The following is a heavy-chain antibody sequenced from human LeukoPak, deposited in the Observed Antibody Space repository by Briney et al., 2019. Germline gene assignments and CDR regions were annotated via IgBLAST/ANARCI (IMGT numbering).Heavy chain of an antibody. D-gene: IGHD6-19*01. CDR3: AKAAIAVAAPIDY. V-gene: IGHV3-30*18. CDR2: ISYDGSNK. J-gene: IGHJ4*02. CDR1: GFTFSSYG. Sequence: PGGSLRLSCAASGFTFSSYGMHWVRQAPGKGLEWVAVISYDGSNKYYADSVKGRFTISRDNSKNTLYLQMNSLRAEDTAVYYCAKAAIAVAAPIDYWGQGTLVTVSS.